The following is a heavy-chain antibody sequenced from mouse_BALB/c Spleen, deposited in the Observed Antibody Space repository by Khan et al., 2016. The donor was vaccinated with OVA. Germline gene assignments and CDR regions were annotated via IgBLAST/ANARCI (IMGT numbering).Heavy chain of an antibody. Sequence: EVQLQESGPGLVKPSQSLSLTCTVTGYSITSDFAWNWVRQFPGNKLEWMGYISFSGSTSYDPSLKSRLSITRDTSKNQFFLQLSSVTTEDTATYYCIRSVYYAYAYAMDYWGQGTSVTGSS. CDR2: ISFSGST. V-gene: IGHV3-2*02. D-gene: IGHD2-2*01. J-gene: IGHJ4*01. CDR3: IRSVYYAYAYAMDY. CDR1: GYSITSDFA.